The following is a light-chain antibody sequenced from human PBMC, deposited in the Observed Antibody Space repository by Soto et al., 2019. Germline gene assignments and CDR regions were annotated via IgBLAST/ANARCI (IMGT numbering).Light chain of an antibody. CDR2: EVT. CDR1: SSDVGGHNF. J-gene: IGLJ2*01. CDR3: SAYAGNSIPVI. V-gene: IGLV2-8*01. Sequence: QSVLTQPPSASGSPGQSVTISCTGTSSDVGGHNFVSWYQQHPGKAPKFLIYEVTKRPSGVPDRFSGSKSGITASLTVSGLQADDEAYYYYSAYAGNSIPVIFGGGTKLTVL.